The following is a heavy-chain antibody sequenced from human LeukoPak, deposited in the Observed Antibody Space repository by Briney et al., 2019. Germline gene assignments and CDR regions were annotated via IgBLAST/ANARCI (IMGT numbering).Heavy chain of an antibody. CDR2: ISGSGGNT. CDR1: GFTFSSYA. D-gene: IGHD6-19*01. V-gene: IGHV3-23*01. Sequence: GGSLRLSCAASGFTFSSYAMTWVRQAPGKGLEWVSVISGSGGNTYYADPVKGRFTISRDNSKNTLYLQMNGLRAEDTAIYYCAKSREQWLLRAGSYYFDYWGQGTLVTVSS. J-gene: IGHJ4*02. CDR3: AKSREQWLLRAGSYYFDY.